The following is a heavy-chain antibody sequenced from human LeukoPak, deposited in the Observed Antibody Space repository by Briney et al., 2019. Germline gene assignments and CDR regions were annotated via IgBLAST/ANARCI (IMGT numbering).Heavy chain of an antibody. D-gene: IGHD6-19*01. Sequence: SQTLSLTCTVSGGSISSGSYYWSWIRQPAGKGLEWIGRIYTSGSTNYNPSLKSRVTISVDTSKNQFSRKLSSVTAADTAVYYCARVQQWLLHFDYWGQGTLVTVSS. CDR1: GGSISSGSYY. CDR3: ARVQQWLLHFDY. V-gene: IGHV4-61*02. CDR2: IYTSGST. J-gene: IGHJ4*02.